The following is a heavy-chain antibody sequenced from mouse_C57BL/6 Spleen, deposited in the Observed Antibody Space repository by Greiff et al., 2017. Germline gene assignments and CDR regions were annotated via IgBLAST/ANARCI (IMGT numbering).Heavy chain of an antibody. D-gene: IGHD4-1*01. Sequence: VQLKQSGAELVKPGASVKLSCKASGYTFTSYCMHWVKQRPGQGLEWIGRIYPNSGSTNYNEKFKSKATLTVDKSSSTAYMQLSSLTSEDSAVXYCARSNWDDSLAYWGQGTLVTVSA. CDR3: ARSNWDDSLAY. J-gene: IGHJ3*01. CDR1: GYTFTSYC. CDR2: IYPNSGST. V-gene: IGHV1-64*01.